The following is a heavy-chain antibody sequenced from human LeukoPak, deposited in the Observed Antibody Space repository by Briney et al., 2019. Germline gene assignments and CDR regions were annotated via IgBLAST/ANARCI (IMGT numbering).Heavy chain of an antibody. CDR3: VCTGVVFDY. Sequence: PGGSLRLSCAASGLSFSTYWMQWVRQAPGKGLMWVAHVNSDGSTTSYADSVKGRFTISRDNAKNTVYLQMNSLRAEDTAVYYCVCTGVVFDYWGQGTLVTVSS. CDR2: VNSDGSTT. CDR1: GLSFSTYW. J-gene: IGHJ4*02. V-gene: IGHV3-74*01. D-gene: IGHD4-23*01.